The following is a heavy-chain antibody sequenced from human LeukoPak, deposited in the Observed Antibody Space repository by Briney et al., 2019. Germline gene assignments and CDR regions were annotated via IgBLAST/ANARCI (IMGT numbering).Heavy chain of an antibody. J-gene: IGHJ5*01. V-gene: IGHV3-20*04. Sequence: PGGSPRLSCVASGFTFDDYGMNWVRQAPGTGLEWVSAINWNSGTTGYADSMKGRFTISRDNARNSLFLQMNSLRVEDTAVYYCARESRGSGWYKWFDSWGQGTLVTVSS. D-gene: IGHD6-19*01. CDR3: ARESRGSGWYKWFDS. CDR1: GFTFDDYG. CDR2: INWNSGTT.